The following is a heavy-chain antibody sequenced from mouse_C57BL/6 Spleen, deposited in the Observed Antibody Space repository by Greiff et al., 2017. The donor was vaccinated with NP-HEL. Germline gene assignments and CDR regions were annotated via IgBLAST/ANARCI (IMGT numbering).Heavy chain of an antibody. CDR2: IYPGSGST. CDR1: GYTFTSYW. CDR3: ARWRDYDGGGFDY. V-gene: IGHV1-55*01. J-gene: IGHJ2*01. D-gene: IGHD2-4*01. Sequence: VQLQQSGAELVKPGASVKMSCKASGYTFTSYWITWVKQRPGQGLEWIGDIYPGSGSTNYNEKFKSKATLTVDTSSSTAYMQLSSLTSEDSAVYYCARWRDYDGGGFDYWGQGTTLTVSS.